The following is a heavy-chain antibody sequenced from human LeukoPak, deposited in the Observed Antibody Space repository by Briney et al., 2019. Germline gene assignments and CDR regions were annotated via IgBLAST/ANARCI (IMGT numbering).Heavy chain of an antibody. CDR3: ARNWNDDYYFDY. D-gene: IGHD1-1*01. CDR2: ISGSGGST. V-gene: IGHV3-23*01. J-gene: IGHJ4*02. Sequence: GGSLRLSCAASGFTFSSYAMSWVRQAPGKGLEWVSAISGSGGSTYYADSVKGRFTISRDNSKNTLYLQVNSLRAEDTAVYYCARNWNDDYYFDYWGQGTLVTVSS. CDR1: GFTFSSYA.